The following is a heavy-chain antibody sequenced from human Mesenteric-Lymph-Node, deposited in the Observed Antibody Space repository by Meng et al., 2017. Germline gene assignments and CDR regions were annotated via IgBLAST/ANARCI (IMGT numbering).Heavy chain of an antibody. D-gene: IGHD4-23*01. J-gene: IGHJ4*02. CDR1: GFTFRGYG. CDR3: ARGYYGGNSDFDY. Sequence: QVQLVESGGGVVQPGRVLRLSCAASGFTFRGYGMHWVRQASGKGLEWVAVIWSDGSNRYYADSVKGRFAISRDISKNTLILQMNSLRAEDTAVYYCARGYYGGNSDFDYWGQGTLVTVSS. V-gene: IGHV3-33*01. CDR2: IWSDGSNR.